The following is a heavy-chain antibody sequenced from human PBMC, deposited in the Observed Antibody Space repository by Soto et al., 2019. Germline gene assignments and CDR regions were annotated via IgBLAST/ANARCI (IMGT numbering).Heavy chain of an antibody. CDR3: AGMSAAAASAGYYMDV. D-gene: IGHD6-13*01. V-gene: IGHV4-39*01. Sequence: PSETLYLTCTVSGGSICSSSDSWGWIRQPPGKGLEWIGSIYYSGSTYYNPSLKSRVTISVDTSKNQFSLKLSSVTAADTAVYYCAGMSAAAASAGYYMDVWGKGTTVTVSS. CDR1: GGSICSSSDS. J-gene: IGHJ6*03. CDR2: IYYSGST.